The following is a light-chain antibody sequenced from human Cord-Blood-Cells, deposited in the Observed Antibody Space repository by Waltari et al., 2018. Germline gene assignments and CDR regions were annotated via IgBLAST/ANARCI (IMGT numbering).Light chain of an antibody. CDR3: SSYAGSNNVV. J-gene: IGLJ2*01. V-gene: IGLV2-8*01. CDR1: SSDVSGYNY. CDR2: EVS. Sequence: QSALTQPPSASGSPGQSVTISCTGTSSDVSGYNYVSWYQQHPGKGPKLMIYEVSKRPSGVPDRFAGSKSGNTASLTVSGLQAEDEADYYCSSYAGSNNVVFGGGTKLTVL.